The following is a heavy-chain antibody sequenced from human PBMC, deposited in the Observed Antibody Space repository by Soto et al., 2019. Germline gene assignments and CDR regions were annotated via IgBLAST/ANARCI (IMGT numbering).Heavy chain of an antibody. Sequence: HPGGSLRLSCAASGFTFSSYAMSWVRQAPGKGLEWVSAISGSGGSTYYADSVKGRFTISRDNPKNTLYLQMNSLRAEDTAVYYCATRRYSGYENWFDPWGQGTLVTVSS. J-gene: IGHJ5*02. CDR1: GFTFSSYA. CDR2: ISGSGGST. D-gene: IGHD5-12*01. V-gene: IGHV3-23*01. CDR3: ATRRYSGYENWFDP.